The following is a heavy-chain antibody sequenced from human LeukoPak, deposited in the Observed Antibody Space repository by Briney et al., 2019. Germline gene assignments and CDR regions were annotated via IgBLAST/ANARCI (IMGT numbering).Heavy chain of an antibody. V-gene: IGHV4-59*11. D-gene: IGHD4/OR15-4a*01. J-gene: IGHJ2*01. CDR1: GDSISSHY. CDR3: ARAANPTYWYFDL. Sequence: SETLSVTCTVSGDSISSHYWSWIRQSPGKGLEWSGYIHYSGSTNSNPSLKSRLTMSVDTSKNQISLNLTSVTAADTAVYYCARAANPTYWYFDLWGRGTLVTVSS. CDR2: IHYSGST.